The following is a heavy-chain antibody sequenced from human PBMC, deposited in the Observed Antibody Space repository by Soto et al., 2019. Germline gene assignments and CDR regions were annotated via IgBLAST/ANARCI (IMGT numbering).Heavy chain of an antibody. CDR1: GFTFSSYA. CDR3: ARDRDPDSSSSLPWWFDP. D-gene: IGHD6-13*01. CDR2: ISYDGSNK. Sequence: AGGSLRLSCEASGFTFSSYAMHWVRPAPGKGVEWVAVISYDGSNKYYADSVKGRFTISRDNSKNTLYLQMNSLRAEDTAVYYCARDRDPDSSSSLPWWFDPWGQGTLVTVSS. V-gene: IGHV3-30-3*01. J-gene: IGHJ5*02.